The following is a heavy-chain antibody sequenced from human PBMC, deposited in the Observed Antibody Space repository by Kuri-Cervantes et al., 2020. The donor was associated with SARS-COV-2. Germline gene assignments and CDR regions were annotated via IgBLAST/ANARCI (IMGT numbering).Heavy chain of an antibody. CDR3: AKDMAGIAAAKGGGAFDI. CDR1: GFTFDDSA. CDR2: ISWNSGSI. D-gene: IGHD6-13*01. Sequence: SLKISCAVSGFTFDDSAMHWVRQAPGKGLEWVSGISWNSGSIGYADSVKGRFTISRDNAKNSLYLQMNSLRAEDTALYYCAKDMAGIAAAKGGGAFDIWGQGTMVTVAS. V-gene: IGHV3-9*01. J-gene: IGHJ3*02.